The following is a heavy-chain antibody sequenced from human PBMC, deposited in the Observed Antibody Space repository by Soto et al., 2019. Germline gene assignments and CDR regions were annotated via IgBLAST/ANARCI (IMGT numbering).Heavy chain of an antibody. Sequence: SETLSLTCAVSGYSISSGYYCGWIRQPPGKGLEWIGSIYHSGSTYYNPSLKSRVTISVDTSKNQFSLKLSSVTAADTAVYYCAREADAYYYDSSGSHRDYWGQGTLVTVSS. V-gene: IGHV4-38-2*02. J-gene: IGHJ4*02. CDR3: AREADAYYYDSSGSHRDY. D-gene: IGHD3-22*01. CDR2: IYHSGST. CDR1: GYSISSGYY.